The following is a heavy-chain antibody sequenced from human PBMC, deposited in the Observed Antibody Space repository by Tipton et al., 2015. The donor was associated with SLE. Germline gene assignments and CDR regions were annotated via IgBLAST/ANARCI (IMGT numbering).Heavy chain of an antibody. J-gene: IGHJ3*02. CDR3: ARRRPHRGSTSRAFDI. CDR2: IYYSGST. V-gene: IGHV4-39*07. Sequence: TLSLTCTVSGGSISSSSYYWGWIRQPPGKGLEWIGSIYYSGSTYYNPSLKSRVTISVDTSKNQFSLKLSSVTAADTAVYYCARRRPHRGSTSRAFDIWGQGTMVTVSS. D-gene: IGHD3-16*01. CDR1: GGSISSSSYY.